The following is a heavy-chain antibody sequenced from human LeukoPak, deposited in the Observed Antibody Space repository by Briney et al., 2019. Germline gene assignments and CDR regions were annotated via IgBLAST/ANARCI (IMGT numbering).Heavy chain of an antibody. CDR3: AKEVDIVATNAPGGDY. CDR1: GFTFSSYG. Sequence: PGGSLRLSCAASGFTFSSYGMHWVRQAPGKGLEWVAVIWYDGSNKYYADSVKGRFTISRDNSKNTLYLQMNSLRAEDTAVYYCAKEVDIVATNAPGGDYWGQGTLVTVSS. D-gene: IGHD5-12*01. CDR2: IWYDGSNK. V-gene: IGHV3-30*02. J-gene: IGHJ4*02.